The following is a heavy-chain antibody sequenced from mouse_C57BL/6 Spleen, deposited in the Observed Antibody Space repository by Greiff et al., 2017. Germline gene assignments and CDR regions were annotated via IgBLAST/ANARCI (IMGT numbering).Heavy chain of an antibody. Sequence: QVQLQQSGAELARPGASVKLSCKASGYTFTSYGISWVKQRTGQGLEWIGEIYPRSGNTYYNEKFKGKATLTADKSSSTAYMELRSLTSEDSAVYFCARGEAYYSNLDWYFDVWGTGTTVTVSS. D-gene: IGHD2-5*01. V-gene: IGHV1-81*01. CDR3: ARGEAYYSNLDWYFDV. J-gene: IGHJ1*03. CDR2: IYPRSGNT. CDR1: GYTFTSYG.